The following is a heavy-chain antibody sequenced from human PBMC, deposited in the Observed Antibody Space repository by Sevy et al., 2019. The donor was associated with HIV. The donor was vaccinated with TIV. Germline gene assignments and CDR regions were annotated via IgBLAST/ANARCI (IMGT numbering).Heavy chain of an antibody. CDR1: GFTFTYAW. CDR3: STDPIITQIVSDGMDV. D-gene: IGHD3-22*01. V-gene: IGHV3-15*01. Sequence: GGSLRLSCAASGFTFTYAWMTWVRQAPGKGLEWVGRIKSKADGGTTDYAAAVKGRFIISRDDSKNTLYLQMNSMKTDDTAVYYCSTDPIITQIVSDGMDVWGQGTTVTDSS. CDR2: IKSKADGGTT. J-gene: IGHJ6*02.